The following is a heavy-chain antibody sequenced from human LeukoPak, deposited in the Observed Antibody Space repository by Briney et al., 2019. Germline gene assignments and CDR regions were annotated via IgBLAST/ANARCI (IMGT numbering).Heavy chain of an antibody. Sequence: PGGSLRLSCAASGFTFDDYGMSWVRHAPGKGLEWVSGINWNGGSTGYADSVKGRFTISRDNSKNTLYLQMNSLRAEDTAVYYCAREGILTGYFDYWGQGTLVTVSS. CDR3: AREGILTGYFDY. D-gene: IGHD3-9*01. CDR2: INWNGGST. V-gene: IGHV3-20*04. CDR1: GFTFDDYG. J-gene: IGHJ4*02.